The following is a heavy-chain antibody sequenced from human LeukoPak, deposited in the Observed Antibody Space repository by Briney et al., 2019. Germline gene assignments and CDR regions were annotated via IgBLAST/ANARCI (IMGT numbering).Heavy chain of an antibody. J-gene: IGHJ4*02. D-gene: IGHD3-10*01. CDR2: ISSSSSYI. V-gene: IGHV3-21*04. CDR1: GFTFSSYS. Sequence: KPGGSLRLSCAASGFTFSSYSMNWVRQAPGKGLEWVSSISSSSSYIYYADSVKGRFTISRDNSKNTLYLQINSLRAEDTAVYYCAKETASDFGGAVDYWGQGTLVTVSS. CDR3: AKETASDFGGAVDY.